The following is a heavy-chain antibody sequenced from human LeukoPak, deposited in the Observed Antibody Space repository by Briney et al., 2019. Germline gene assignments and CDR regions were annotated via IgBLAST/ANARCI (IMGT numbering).Heavy chain of an antibody. CDR3: AKGIYGSGSYAHFDY. CDR2: ISYDGSNE. CDR1: GFTFSSYG. Sequence: GGSLRLSCAASGFTFSSYGMHWVRQAPGKGLEWVALISYDGSNEYYADSVKGRFTISRDNSKNTLYLQMNSLRDEDTAVYYCAKGIYGSGSYAHFDYWGQGTLVTVSS. V-gene: IGHV3-30*18. J-gene: IGHJ4*02. D-gene: IGHD3-10*01.